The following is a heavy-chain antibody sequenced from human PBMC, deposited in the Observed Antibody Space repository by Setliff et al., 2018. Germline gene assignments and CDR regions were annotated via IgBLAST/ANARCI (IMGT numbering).Heavy chain of an antibody. D-gene: IGHD2-2*02. CDR1: GYTFTSYG. V-gene: IGHV1-18*01. Sequence: ASVKVSCKASGYTFTSYGIRWVRQAPGQGLEWMGWISAYNGNTNYAQKLQGRVTMTTDTSKSTAYMELRSLRSDDTAVYYCARDAINPVADAFDIWGQGTMVTVSS. J-gene: IGHJ3*02. CDR2: ISAYNGNT. CDR3: ARDAINPVADAFDI.